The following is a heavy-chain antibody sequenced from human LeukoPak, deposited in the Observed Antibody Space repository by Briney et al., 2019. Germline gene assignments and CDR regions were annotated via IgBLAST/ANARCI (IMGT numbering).Heavy chain of an antibody. Sequence: GGSLGLSCTASGFTFGDYAMSWFREAPGKGLGWVGCIRSKAYGGTTGYAASVKGRFTISRDDSKSIAYLQMNSLKTEDTAVYYCTRSRTYYDSSGYYPNYYFDYWGQGTLVTVSS. V-gene: IGHV3-49*03. CDR2: IRSKAYGGTT. CDR1: GFTFGDYA. D-gene: IGHD3-22*01. J-gene: IGHJ4*02. CDR3: TRSRTYYDSSGYYPNYYFDY.